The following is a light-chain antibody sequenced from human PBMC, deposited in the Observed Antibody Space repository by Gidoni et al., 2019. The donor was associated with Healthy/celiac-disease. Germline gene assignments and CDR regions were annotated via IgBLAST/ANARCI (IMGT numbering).Light chain of an antibody. V-gene: IGKV1-39*01. Sequence: DIQMTQSSSSLSASVGDRVTITCRASQSISSYLNWYQQKPGKAPKLLIYAASSLQSGVPSRFSGSGSGTDFTLTIISLQPEEFATYYCQQSYSTPIFTFGPGTKVEIK. CDR2: AAS. CDR3: QQSYSTPIFT. J-gene: IGKJ3*01. CDR1: QSISSY.